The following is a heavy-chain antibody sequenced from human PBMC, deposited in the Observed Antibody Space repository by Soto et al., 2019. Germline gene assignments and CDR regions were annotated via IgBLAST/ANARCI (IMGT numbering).Heavy chain of an antibody. D-gene: IGHD2-15*01. J-gene: IGHJ4*02. CDR3: ARLGECSGGSCYFADPTYYFDY. V-gene: IGHV4-39*01. CDR1: GGSISSSSYY. CDR2: IYYSGST. Sequence: SETLSLTCTVSGGSISSSSYYWGWIRQPPGKGLEWIGSIYYSGSTYYNPSLKSRVTISVDTSKNQFSLKLSSVTAADTAVYYCARLGECSGGSCYFADPTYYFDYWGQGTLVTVSS.